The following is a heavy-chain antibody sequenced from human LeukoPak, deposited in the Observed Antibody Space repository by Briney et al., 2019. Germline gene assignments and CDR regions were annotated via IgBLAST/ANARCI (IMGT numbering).Heavy chain of an antibody. Sequence: SETLSLSCTVSGGSVSSGSDYWSWIRQPPGKGLEWIGYIYYSGSTNYNPSLKSRVTISVDTSKNQFSLKLSSVTAADTAVYYCARDRYYDSSGYSTNYWYFDLWGRGTLVTVSS. CDR2: IYYSGST. V-gene: IGHV4-61*01. CDR3: ARDRYYDSSGYSTNYWYFDL. D-gene: IGHD3-22*01. CDR1: GGSVSSGSDY. J-gene: IGHJ2*01.